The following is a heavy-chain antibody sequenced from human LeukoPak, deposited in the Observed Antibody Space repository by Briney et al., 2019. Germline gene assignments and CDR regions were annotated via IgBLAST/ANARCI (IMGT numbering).Heavy chain of an antibody. V-gene: IGHV4-31*03. CDR1: GGFISSGGYY. J-gene: IGHJ5*02. CDR3: AKGGQLLVGTSDP. CDR2: IYYSGST. Sequence: SETLSLTCRVPGGFISSGGYYWSWIRQHPGKGLEWSGYIYYSGSTYYNPSLKSRVTISVDTSKNQFSLKLSSVTAADTAVYYYAKGGQLLVGTSDPWGQGTLVTVSS. D-gene: IGHD6-13*01.